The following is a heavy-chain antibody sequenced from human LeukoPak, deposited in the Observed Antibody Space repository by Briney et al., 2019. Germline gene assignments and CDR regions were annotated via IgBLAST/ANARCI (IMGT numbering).Heavy chain of an antibody. CDR2: IYTSGST. J-gene: IGHJ4*02. Sequence: SETLSLTCTVSGGSISSYYWSWIRQPPGKGLEWIGYIYTSGSTNYNPSLKSRVTISVDTSKNQFSLKLSSVTAADTAVYYCVRAGDYDILTGYYLGFDYWGQGTLVTVSS. CDR3: VRAGDYDILTGYYLGFDY. CDR1: GGSISSYY. D-gene: IGHD3-9*01. V-gene: IGHV4-4*09.